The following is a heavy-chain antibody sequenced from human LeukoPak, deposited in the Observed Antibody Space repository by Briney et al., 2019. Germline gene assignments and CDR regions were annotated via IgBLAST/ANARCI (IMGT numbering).Heavy chain of an antibody. J-gene: IGHJ6*03. D-gene: IGHD5-18*01. CDR2: ISAYNGNT. Sequence: ASVKVSCKASGYTFTSYGISWVRQAPGQGLEWMGWISAYNGNTNYAQKLQGRVTMTTDTSTSTAYMELRSLRSDDTAVYYCARDRVRYSYGYYYYYMDVWGKGTTVTVSS. CDR1: GYTFTSYG. V-gene: IGHV1-18*01. CDR3: ARDRVRYSYGYYYYYMDV.